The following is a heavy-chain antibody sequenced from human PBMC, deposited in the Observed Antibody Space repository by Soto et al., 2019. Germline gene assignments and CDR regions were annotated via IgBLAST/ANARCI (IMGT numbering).Heavy chain of an antibody. CDR2: IWYDGSQK. CDR3: ASSYCSGGACWLFDY. V-gene: IGHV3-33*03. Sequence: QVKLVESGGGVAQPGRSLKLSCAASGFIFSNYAMHWVRQAPGKGLEWVAVIWYDGSQKYYSDSVKGRFTISRDNSNNSVFLQINTLRAEDTAMYFCASSYCSGGACWLFDYWGQGTLVTVPS. CDR1: GFIFSNYA. J-gene: IGHJ4*02. D-gene: IGHD2-15*01.